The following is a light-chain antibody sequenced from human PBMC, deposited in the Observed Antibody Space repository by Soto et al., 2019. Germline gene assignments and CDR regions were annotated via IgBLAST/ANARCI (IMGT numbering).Light chain of an antibody. CDR3: QQYDNYPLT. V-gene: IGKV1-5*01. J-gene: IGKJ4*01. CDR2: DAS. CDR1: QSISKW. Sequence: DIQMTQSPSTLSASVGDRVTITCRASQSISKWLAWHQHKPGKAPKLLIYDASTLSSGVPSRFRGSGSGTEFTLTISGLQPDDFATYYCQQYDNYPLTFGGGTKVDIK.